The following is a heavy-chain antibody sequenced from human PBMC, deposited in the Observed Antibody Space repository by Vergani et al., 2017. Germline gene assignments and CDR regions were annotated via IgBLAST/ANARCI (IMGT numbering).Heavy chain of an antibody. J-gene: IGHJ1*01. D-gene: IGHD1-1*01. Sequence: QVHLVESGGGVVQPGRSLRLSCVVSGFTSSYYGMHWVRQAPGKGLEWVAVISYDGTQKYYADSVKGRFTISRDNSKSTLYLQRNSLRTEDTDVYYCATKSCGTPGCQIGYFREWGQGTLVTVSS. CDR2: ISYDGTQK. CDR3: ATKSCGTPGCQIGYFRE. V-gene: IGHV3-30*03. CDR1: GFTSSYYG.